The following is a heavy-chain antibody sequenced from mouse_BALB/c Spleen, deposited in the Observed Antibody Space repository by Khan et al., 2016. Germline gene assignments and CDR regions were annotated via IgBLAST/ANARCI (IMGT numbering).Heavy chain of an antibody. J-gene: IGHJ2*01. Sequence: EVKLLESGPGLVKPSQSLSLTCTVTGYSITSDYAWNWIRQFPGNKLEWMGYISYSGSTSYNPSLKSRISITRDTSKNQFFLQLNSLTTEDPSTYYCASAIMASWGQGTNLTVSS. V-gene: IGHV3-2*02. CDR3: ASAIMAS. CDR1: GYSITSDYA. CDR2: ISYSGST.